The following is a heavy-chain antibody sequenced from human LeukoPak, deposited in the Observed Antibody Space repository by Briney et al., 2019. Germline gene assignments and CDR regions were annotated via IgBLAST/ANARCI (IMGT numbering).Heavy chain of an antibody. V-gene: IGHV1-46*01. CDR1: GYTFTGYY. CDR2: INPSGGST. J-gene: IGHJ5*02. Sequence: VASVKVSCKASGYTFTGYYMHWVRQAPGQGLEWMGIINPSGGSTSYAQKFQGRVTMTRDMSTSTVYMELSSLRSEDTAVYYCAREDYYDSRGFDWFDPWGQGTLVTVSS. CDR3: AREDYYDSRGFDWFDP. D-gene: IGHD3-22*01.